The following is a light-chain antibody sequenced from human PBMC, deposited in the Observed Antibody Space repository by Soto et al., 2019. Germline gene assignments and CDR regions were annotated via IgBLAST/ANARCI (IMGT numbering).Light chain of an antibody. CDR3: HQYNNWPPET. CDR1: QSVSSS. CDR2: GAS. Sequence: EIVMTQSPATLSVSPGDRATLSCRASQSVSSSLAWYQQKPGQAPRLLIFGASTRATDIPARFSGSGSGTDFTLTISSLQSEDSAVYYCHQYNNWPPETFGHGTKVEVK. V-gene: IGKV3-15*01. J-gene: IGKJ1*01.